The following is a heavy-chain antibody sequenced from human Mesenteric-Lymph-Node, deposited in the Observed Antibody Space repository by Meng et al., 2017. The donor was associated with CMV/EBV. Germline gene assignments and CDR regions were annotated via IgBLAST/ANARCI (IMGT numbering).Heavy chain of an antibody. V-gene: IGHV3-64*02. Sequence: GESLKISCAASGFTFTNYAMHWVRQAPGKGLEYVSTISSNGGSTYYADSVKGRFTISRDNSKNTLYLQMGSLRAEDMAVYYCAKDYDTSGYYSMYHYYGMDVWGQGTTVTVSS. J-gene: IGHJ6*02. CDR2: ISSNGGST. CDR3: AKDYDTSGYYSMYHYYGMDV. CDR1: GFTFTNYA. D-gene: IGHD3-22*01.